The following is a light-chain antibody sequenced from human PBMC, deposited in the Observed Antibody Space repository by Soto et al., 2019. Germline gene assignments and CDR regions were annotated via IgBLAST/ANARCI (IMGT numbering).Light chain of an antibody. V-gene: IGLV3-9*01. Sequence: SSELTQPLSVSVALGQTARITCGGNNIGSKNVHWYQQKPGQAPVLVIYRDSNRPSGIPERFSGSNSGNTATLTISRAQAGDEADYYCQVWDSSSHLVFGGGTKVTVL. CDR1: NIGSKN. CDR2: RDS. J-gene: IGLJ2*01. CDR3: QVWDSSSHLV.